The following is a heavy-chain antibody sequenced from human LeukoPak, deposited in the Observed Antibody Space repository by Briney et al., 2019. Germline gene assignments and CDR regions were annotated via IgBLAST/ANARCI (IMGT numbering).Heavy chain of an antibody. CDR3: ARESSGWYDHYFQH. J-gene: IGHJ1*01. V-gene: IGHV4-59*01. CDR1: GGSISSYY. D-gene: IGHD6-19*01. CDR2: IYYSGST. Sequence: KPSETLSLTCTVSGGSISSYYWSWIRQPPGKGLEWIGYIYYSGSTNYNPSLKSRVTISVDTSNNQFSLKLSSVTAADTAVYYCARESSGWYDHYFQHWGQGTLVTVSS.